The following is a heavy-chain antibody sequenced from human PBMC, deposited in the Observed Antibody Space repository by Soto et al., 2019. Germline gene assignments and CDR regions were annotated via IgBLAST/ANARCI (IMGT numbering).Heavy chain of an antibody. Sequence: QVQLVQSGAEVKKPGSSVKVSCKAYGDTLSTHGISWVRQAPGQGLEWMGGTIPIIGTTDYAEKFQGRVTITADESTTTAYRELSSLRPDDTAVYYCAAGDSSDTGDHWGQGTLVTVSS. V-gene: IGHV1-69*01. D-gene: IGHD5-18*01. CDR1: GDTLSTHG. CDR3: AAGDSSDTGDH. J-gene: IGHJ4*02. CDR2: TIPIIGTT.